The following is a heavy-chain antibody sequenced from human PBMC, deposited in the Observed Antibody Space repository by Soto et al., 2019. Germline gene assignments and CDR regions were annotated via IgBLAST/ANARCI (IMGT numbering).Heavy chain of an antibody. CDR2: IYDSGST. V-gene: IGHV4-31*03. J-gene: IGHJ4*02. D-gene: IGHD6-25*01. CDR1: GGSISSGGQY. CDR3: ARDAAEYYFYY. Sequence: QVQLKESGPGLVKPSQTLSLTCTVSGGSISSGGQYWSWIRQHPGKGLEWIGYIYDSGSTYYNPSLRSRVTISVDTSKKQFSLKLRSVTAADTAVYYCARDAAEYYFYYWGQGTLVTVSS.